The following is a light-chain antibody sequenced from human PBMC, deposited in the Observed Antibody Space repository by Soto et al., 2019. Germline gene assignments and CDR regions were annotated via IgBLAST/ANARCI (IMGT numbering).Light chain of an antibody. CDR3: QQYGRSPTT. J-gene: IGKJ5*01. V-gene: IGKV3-20*01. CDR1: QSVSSSY. Sequence: EIVVTQSPGTLSLSPRERATLSCRSSQSVSSSYLAWYQQKPGQAPRLLIHGASSRATGIPDRISGSGSGTDFTLTISRLEPEDFAVYYCQQYGRSPTTVGQGTRMDIK. CDR2: GAS.